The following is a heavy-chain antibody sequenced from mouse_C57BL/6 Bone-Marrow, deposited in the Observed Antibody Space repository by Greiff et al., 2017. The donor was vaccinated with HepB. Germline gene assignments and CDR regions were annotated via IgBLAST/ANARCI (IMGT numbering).Heavy chain of an antibody. Sequence: VQLQQPGAELVKPGASVKLSCKASGYTFTSYWMHWVKQRPGQGLEWIGMIHPNSGSTNYNEKFKSKATLTVDKSSSTAYMQLSSLTSEDSAVYYCARSLPTAQAYLAMDYWGQGTSVTVSS. CDR1: GYTFTSYW. V-gene: IGHV1-64*01. J-gene: IGHJ4*01. CDR3: ARSLPTAQAYLAMDY. D-gene: IGHD3-2*02. CDR2: IHPNSGST.